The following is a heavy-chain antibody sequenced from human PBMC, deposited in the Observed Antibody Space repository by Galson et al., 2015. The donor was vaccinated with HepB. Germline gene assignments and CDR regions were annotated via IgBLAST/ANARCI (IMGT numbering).Heavy chain of an antibody. CDR3: ARDSTVTTFDY. Sequence: SLRFSCAASGFTFSDYWMHWVRQAPGKGLVWVSRISYDGSSTAYADSVKGRFTIFRDNAKNTLYVQMNSLRAEDTAVYYCARDSTVTTFDYWGQGTLVTVSS. J-gene: IGHJ4*02. CDR2: ISYDGSST. V-gene: IGHV3-74*01. CDR1: GFTFSDYW. D-gene: IGHD4-17*01.